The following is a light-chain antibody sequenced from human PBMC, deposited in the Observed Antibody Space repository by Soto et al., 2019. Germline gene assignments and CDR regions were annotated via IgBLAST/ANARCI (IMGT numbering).Light chain of an antibody. Sequence: EIVLTQSPGTLSLSPGERATLSCRASQTITSTYLAWYQQKPRQAPRLLIYGASSRATGIPDRFSGSGSETDFTLTISRLEPEDFAVYYCHHYGSTFGQGTKVEIK. V-gene: IGKV3-20*01. CDR2: GAS. CDR3: HHYGST. J-gene: IGKJ1*01. CDR1: QTITSTY.